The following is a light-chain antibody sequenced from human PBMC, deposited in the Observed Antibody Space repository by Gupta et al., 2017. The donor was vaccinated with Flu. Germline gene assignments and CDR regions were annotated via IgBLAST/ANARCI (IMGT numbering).Light chain of an antibody. J-gene: IGKJ4*01. Sequence: VMTPSLAPLSVSPGHRAPLPCRASQSVASKLGWYQQRPGQAPRLLIYGASSRATGIPARFSGCGSGTEFTLTISSLQAEDFAIYYWQQNNNWPLTFGGGTKVEIK. CDR3: QQNNNWPLT. CDR1: QSVASK. V-gene: IGKV3-15*01. CDR2: GAS.